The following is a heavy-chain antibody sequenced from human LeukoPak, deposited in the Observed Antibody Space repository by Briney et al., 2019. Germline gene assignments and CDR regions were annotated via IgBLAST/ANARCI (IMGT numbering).Heavy chain of an antibody. CDR3: ARLYGDYDPYYYYGMDV. D-gene: IGHD4-17*01. V-gene: IGHV1-69*13. CDR1: GGTFSSCA. J-gene: IGHJ6*02. CDR2: TIPIFGTA. Sequence: ASVKVSCKASGGTFSSCAISCVRQAPGQWLEWMGGTIPIFGTANYAQKFQGRVTITADESTSTAYMELSSLRSEDTAVYYCARLYGDYDPYYYYGMDVWGQGTTVTVSS.